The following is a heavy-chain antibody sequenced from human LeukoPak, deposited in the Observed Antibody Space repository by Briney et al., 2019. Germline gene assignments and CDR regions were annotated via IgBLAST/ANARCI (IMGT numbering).Heavy chain of an antibody. CDR3: AKIMEQWLLDY. V-gene: IGHV3-7*03. CDR1: GFTFSSYW. D-gene: IGHD6-19*01. Sequence: GGSLRLSCAASGFTFSSYWMSWVRQAPGKGLEWVANIKQDGSEKYYVDSVKGRFTISRDNAKNSLYLQMNSLRAEDTAVYYCAKIMEQWLLDYWGQGTLVTVSS. J-gene: IGHJ4*02. CDR2: IKQDGSEK.